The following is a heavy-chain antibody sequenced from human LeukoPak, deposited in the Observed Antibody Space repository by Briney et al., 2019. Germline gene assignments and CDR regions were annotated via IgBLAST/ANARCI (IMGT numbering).Heavy chain of an antibody. CDR1: GFTFSSYW. J-gene: IGHJ4*02. CDR3: ARDRLSGYSGYVMGY. V-gene: IGHV3-7*01. CDR2: IKQDGSEK. Sequence: LPGGSLRLSCAASGFTFSSYWMSWVRQAPGKGLEWVANIKQDGSEKYYVDSVKGRFTISRDNAKNSLYLQMNSLRAEDTAVYYCARDRLSGYSGYVMGYWGQGTLVTVSS. D-gene: IGHD5-12*01.